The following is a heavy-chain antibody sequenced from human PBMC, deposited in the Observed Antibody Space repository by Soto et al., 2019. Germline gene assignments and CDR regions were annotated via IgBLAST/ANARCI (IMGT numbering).Heavy chain of an antibody. CDR1: GGTFSRYA. D-gene: IGHD4-17*01. CDR3: AETPFQTTVPLPTATGWFDP. CDR2: IIPIFGTA. Sequence: GASVKVSFKASGGTFSRYAISWVRQAPGQGLEWMGGIIPIFGTANYAQKFQGRVTITADESTSTAYMELSSLRSEDTAVYYCAETPFQTTVPLPTATGWFDPWGQGTLVTVSS. J-gene: IGHJ5*02. V-gene: IGHV1-69*13.